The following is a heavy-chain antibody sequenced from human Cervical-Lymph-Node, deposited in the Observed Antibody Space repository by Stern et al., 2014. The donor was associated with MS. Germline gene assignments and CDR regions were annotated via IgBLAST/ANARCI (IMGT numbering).Heavy chain of an antibody. V-gene: IGHV3-33*01. J-gene: IGHJ4*02. D-gene: IGHD3-3*01. CDR3: AAPGGYDFWSGYYPSFDY. CDR2: IWYDGSNK. CDR1: GFTFSSYG. Sequence: MQLVESGGGVVQPGRSLRLSCAASGFTFSSYGMHWVRQAPGKGLEWVAVIWYDGSNKYYADSVKGRFTISRDNSKNTLYLQMNSLRAEDTAVYYCAAPGGYDFWSGYYPSFDYWGQGTLVTVSS.